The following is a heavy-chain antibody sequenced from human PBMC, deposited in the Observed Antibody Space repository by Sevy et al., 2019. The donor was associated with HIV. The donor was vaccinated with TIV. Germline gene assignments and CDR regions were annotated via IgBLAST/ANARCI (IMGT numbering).Heavy chain of an antibody. CDR2: IKHSGST. V-gene: IGHV4-34*01. D-gene: IGHD3-22*01. CDR3: ARGSRLSGMDV. Sequence: SETLSLTCAVYDGSFSGYYWSWIRQPPGKGLEWIGEIKHSGSTNYNPSLKSRVTISVDTSKNQFSLKLSSVTAADTAVYYCARGSRLSGMDVWGHGTTVTVSS. J-gene: IGHJ6*02. CDR1: DGSFSGYY.